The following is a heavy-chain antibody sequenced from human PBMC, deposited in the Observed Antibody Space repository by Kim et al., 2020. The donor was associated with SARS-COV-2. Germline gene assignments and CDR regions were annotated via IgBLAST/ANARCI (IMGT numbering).Heavy chain of an antibody. CDR2: T. CDR3: ARKPTKYYFDY. V-gene: IGHV4-34*01. Sequence: TNYNPSLKSRVTISVDTSKNQFSLKLSSVTAADTAVYYCARKPTKYYFDYWGQGTLVTVSS. D-gene: IGHD1-1*01. J-gene: IGHJ4*02.